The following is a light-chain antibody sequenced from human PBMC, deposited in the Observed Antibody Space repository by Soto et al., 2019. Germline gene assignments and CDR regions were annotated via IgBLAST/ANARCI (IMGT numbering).Light chain of an antibody. CDR1: SSNIGNNA. J-gene: IGLJ2*01. V-gene: IGLV1-36*01. Sequence: QSVLTQPPSVSEAPRQRVTISCSGSSSNIGNNAVNWYQQLPGKAPKLLIYYDDLRPSGVSDRFSGSKSGNSASLAISGLQSEDEADYYCAACDDSLTGPVFGGGTQLTVL. CDR2: YDD. CDR3: AACDDSLTGPV.